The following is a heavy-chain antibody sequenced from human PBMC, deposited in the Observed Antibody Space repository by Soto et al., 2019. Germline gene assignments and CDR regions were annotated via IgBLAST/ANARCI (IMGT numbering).Heavy chain of an antibody. V-gene: IGHV4-28*01. CDR1: GYSISSSNW. CDR3: ARREIQGPIDY. Sequence: QVQLQESGPGLVKPSDTLSLTCAVSGYSISSSNWWGWIRQPPGKGLEWIGYIYYSGTTYYNPSLKSRVTMSVDPPKNQFSLKLTSVTAVDTAVYYCARREIQGPIDYWGQGTLVTVSS. CDR2: IYYSGTT. J-gene: IGHJ4*02. D-gene: IGHD1-26*01.